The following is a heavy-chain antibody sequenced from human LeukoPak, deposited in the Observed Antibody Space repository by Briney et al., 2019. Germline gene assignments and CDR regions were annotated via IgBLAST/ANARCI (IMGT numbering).Heavy chain of an antibody. Sequence: GGSLRLSCAASGFTFSSYSMNWVRQAPGKGLEWVSSISSSSSYIYYADSVKGRFTISRDNAKNSLYLQMNSLRAEDTAVYYCARDDYDFWSGYSDAFDIWGQGTMVTVSS. D-gene: IGHD3-3*01. V-gene: IGHV3-21*01. CDR3: ARDDYDFWSGYSDAFDI. CDR1: GFTFSSYS. CDR2: ISSSSSYI. J-gene: IGHJ3*02.